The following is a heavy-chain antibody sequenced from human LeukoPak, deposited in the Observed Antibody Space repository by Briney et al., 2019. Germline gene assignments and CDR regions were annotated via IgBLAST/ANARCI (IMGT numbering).Heavy chain of an antibody. J-gene: IGHJ4*02. CDR1: GFTVATNY. V-gene: IGHV3-66*01. CDR3: ATGHYSNTL. CDR2: IYDVGTT. Sequence: GGSLRLSCAVSGFTVATNYMTWFRQAPGKGLEWVSVIYDVGTTYYADSVKGRFTISRDNSRNTLYLQMNSLRAEDTAIYFCATGHYSNTLGGQGTLVTVSS. D-gene: IGHD6-13*01.